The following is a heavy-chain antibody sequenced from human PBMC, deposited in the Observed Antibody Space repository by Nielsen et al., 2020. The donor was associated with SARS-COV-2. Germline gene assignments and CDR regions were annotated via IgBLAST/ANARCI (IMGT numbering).Heavy chain of an antibody. CDR1: GFTFSDYS. Sequence: GESLKISCAASGFTFSDYSMHWVRQAPGKGLEWLAVISHDGINKHDADSVKGRFTVSRDNSKNTLYLQMNNVRAEDTAVYYCARDNWGRMDVWGQGTTVTVSS. CDR3: ARDNWGRMDV. J-gene: IGHJ6*02. CDR2: ISHDGINK. V-gene: IGHV3-30*04. D-gene: IGHD7-27*01.